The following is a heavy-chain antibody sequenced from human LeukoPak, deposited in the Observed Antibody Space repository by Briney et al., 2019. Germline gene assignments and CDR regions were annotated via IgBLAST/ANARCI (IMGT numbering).Heavy chain of an antibody. CDR1: GFTFRSYS. D-gene: IGHD3-22*01. J-gene: IGHJ3*02. CDR2: ISNEGSNK. V-gene: IGHV3-30*18. Sequence: PRRSLRLSCADSGFTFRSYSMRWGRPAPDKGLERGSVISNEGSNKYYADSVKGRFTISRDNSKNTLYLQMNSLRAEDTAVYYCAKDQRYYDSSGYYSGAFDIWGQGTMVTVSS. CDR3: AKDQRYYDSSGYYSGAFDI.